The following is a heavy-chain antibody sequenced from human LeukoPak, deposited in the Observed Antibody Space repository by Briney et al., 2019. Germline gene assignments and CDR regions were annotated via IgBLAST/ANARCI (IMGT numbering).Heavy chain of an antibody. CDR3: TRDRVTVPAFDS. D-gene: IGHD2-21*02. Sequence: RSGGSLRLSCRASGFTFGDHPISWVRQAPGKGLGWIGFIRSKVYGGTTDYAASVKGRFTISRDDSRSIAYLQMNSLKIEDTAVYYCTRDRVTVPAFDSWGQGTLVTVSS. CDR2: IRSKVYGGTT. V-gene: IGHV3-49*04. J-gene: IGHJ4*02. CDR1: GFTFGDHP.